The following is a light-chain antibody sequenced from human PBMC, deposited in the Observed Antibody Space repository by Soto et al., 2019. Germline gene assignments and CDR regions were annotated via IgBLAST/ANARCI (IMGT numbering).Light chain of an antibody. V-gene: IGLV2-14*01. Sequence: QSALTQPASVSGSPAQSITISCTGSSSDIGDYNFVSWYQQHPGKAPKLMIYGVSLRPSGVSDRFSGSKSGNTASLTISGLQAEDEAAYYCSSYTSTSPPFLFGTGTKVTVL. J-gene: IGLJ1*01. CDR3: SSYTSTSPPFL. CDR2: GVS. CDR1: SSDIGDYNF.